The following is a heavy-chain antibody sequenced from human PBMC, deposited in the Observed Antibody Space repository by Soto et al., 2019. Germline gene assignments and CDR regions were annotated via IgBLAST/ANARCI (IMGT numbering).Heavy chain of an antibody. CDR3: TRDFPRSIAARHYYYYGMDV. Sequence: GGSLRLSCTASGFTFGDYAMSWFRQAPGKGLEWVGFIRSKAYGGTTEYAASVKGRFTISRDDSKSIAYLQMNSLKTEDTAVYYCTRDFPRSIAARHYYYYGMDVWGQGTTVTVSS. CDR2: IRSKAYGGTT. CDR1: GFTFGDYA. D-gene: IGHD6-6*01. V-gene: IGHV3-49*03. J-gene: IGHJ6*02.